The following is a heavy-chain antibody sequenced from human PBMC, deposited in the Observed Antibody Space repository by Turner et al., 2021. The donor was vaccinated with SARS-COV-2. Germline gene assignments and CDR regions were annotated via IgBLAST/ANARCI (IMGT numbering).Heavy chain of an antibody. Sequence: EVQVLESGGGLVQPGWSLSLSCAASGFTFSSYAMSWVRQAPGKGLEWVSAISGSGGSTYYADSVKGRFTISRDNSKNTLYLKMNSLRAEDTAVYYCAKGPMYSSGWTDGWGQGTLVTVSS. CDR1: GFTFSSYA. J-gene: IGHJ4*02. D-gene: IGHD6-19*01. V-gene: IGHV3-23*01. CDR2: ISGSGGST. CDR3: AKGPMYSSGWTDG.